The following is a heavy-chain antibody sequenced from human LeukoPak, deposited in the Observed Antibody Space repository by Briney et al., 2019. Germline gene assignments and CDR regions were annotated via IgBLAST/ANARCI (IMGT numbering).Heavy chain of an antibody. CDR1: GFIVSSNY. CDR3: ARGRQCDY. V-gene: IGHV3-53*01. CDR2: IYSGGTA. D-gene: IGHD4-11*01. J-gene: IGHJ4*02. Sequence: GSLRLSCVASGFIVSSNYMSWVRQAPGKGLEWISIIYSGGTAFYADSVKGRFTISRDNSKNTLYLQMNSLRADDTAMYYCARGRQCDYWGQGTLVTVSS.